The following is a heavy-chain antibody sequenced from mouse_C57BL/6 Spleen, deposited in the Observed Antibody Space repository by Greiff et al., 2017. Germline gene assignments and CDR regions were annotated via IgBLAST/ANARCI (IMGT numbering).Heavy chain of an antibody. D-gene: IGHD1-1*01. Sequence: VQLQQSGAELVKPGASVKISCKASGYAFSSYWMNWVKQRPGKGLEWIGQIYPGDGDTNYNGKFKGKATLTADKSSSTAYMQLSSLTSEDSAVYFCAREALYYKYFDVWGTGTTVTVSS. V-gene: IGHV1-80*01. J-gene: IGHJ1*03. CDR3: AREALYYKYFDV. CDR2: IYPGDGDT. CDR1: GYAFSSYW.